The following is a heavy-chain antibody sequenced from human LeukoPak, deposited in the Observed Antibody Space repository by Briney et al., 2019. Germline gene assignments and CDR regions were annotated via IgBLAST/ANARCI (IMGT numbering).Heavy chain of an antibody. V-gene: IGHV3-66*01. Sequence: GGSLRLSCAASGFTVSSNYMSWVRQAPGKGLEWVSVIYSGGSTYYADSVKGRFTISRDNSKNTLYLQMNSLRAEDTAVYYCAKLGSPDYYYYYYMDVWGKGTTVTISS. CDR1: GFTVSSNY. J-gene: IGHJ6*03. CDR3: AKLGSPDYYYYYYMDV. CDR2: IYSGGST. D-gene: IGHD1-26*01.